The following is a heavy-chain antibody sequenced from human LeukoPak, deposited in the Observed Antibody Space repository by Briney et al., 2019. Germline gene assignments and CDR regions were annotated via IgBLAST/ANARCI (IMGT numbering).Heavy chain of an antibody. CDR3: ARDQEGFDY. CDR1: GYTFTSNY. Sequence: ASVKVSCKASGYTFTSNYIHWVRQAPGQGLEWMGMIYPRDGSTSYAQKFQGRVTVTRDTSTSTVHMELSGLRSEDAAAYYCARDQEGFDYWGQGTLVTVSS. V-gene: IGHV1-46*01. J-gene: IGHJ4*02. CDR2: IYPRDGST.